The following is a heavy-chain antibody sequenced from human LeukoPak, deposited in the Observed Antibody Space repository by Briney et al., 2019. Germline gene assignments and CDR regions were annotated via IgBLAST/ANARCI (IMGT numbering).Heavy chain of an antibody. CDR3: ARALSPRVRGYYYYGMDV. Sequence: GGSLRLSCAASGFTFSSYGMHWVCQAPGKGLEWVAVIWYDGSNKYYADSVKGRFTISRDNSKNTLYLQMNSLRAEDTAVYYCARALSPRVRGYYYYGMDVWGQGTTVTVSS. CDR1: GFTFSSYG. J-gene: IGHJ6*02. V-gene: IGHV3-33*01. D-gene: IGHD3-10*01. CDR2: IWYDGSNK.